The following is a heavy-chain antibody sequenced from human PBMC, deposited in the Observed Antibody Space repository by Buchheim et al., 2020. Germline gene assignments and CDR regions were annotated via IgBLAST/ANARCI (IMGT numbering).Heavy chain of an antibody. D-gene: IGHD2-2*02. J-gene: IGHJ6*02. Sequence: VQLVESGGGVVQPGRSLRLSCAASGFTFSSYGMHWVRQAPGKGLEWVAVISYDGSNKYYADSVKGRFTISRDNSKNTLYLQMNSLRAEDTAVYYCAKERGVVPAAILSYYYYGMDVWGQGTT. CDR1: GFTFSSYG. V-gene: IGHV3-30*18. CDR2: ISYDGSNK. CDR3: AKERGVVPAAILSYYYYGMDV.